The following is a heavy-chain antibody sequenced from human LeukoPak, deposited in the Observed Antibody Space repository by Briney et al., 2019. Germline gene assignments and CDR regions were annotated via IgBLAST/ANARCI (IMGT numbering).Heavy chain of an antibody. J-gene: IGHJ4*02. CDR2: IYYSGST. CDR3: ARDHPHYYYDSSGYFNY. V-gene: IGHV4-59*01. Sequence: SETLSLTCTVSGGSISSYYWSWIRQPPGKGLEWIGYIYYSGSTNYNPSLKSRVTISVDTSKNQFSLKLSSVTAADTAVYYCARDHPHYYYDSSGYFNYWGQGTLVTVSS. CDR1: GGSISSYY. D-gene: IGHD3-22*01.